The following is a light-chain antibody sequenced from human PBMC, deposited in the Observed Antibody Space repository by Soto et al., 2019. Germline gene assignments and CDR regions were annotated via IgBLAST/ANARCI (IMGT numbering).Light chain of an antibody. CDR3: SSYTTSGTVL. J-gene: IGLJ2*01. V-gene: IGLV2-14*03. CDR1: SSDVGAYNF. CDR2: DVN. Sequence: QSALTQPASVSGSPGQSITISCTGTSSDVGAYNFFSWYQQHPGKAPKLLIYDVNDRPSGVSNRFSGSKSGNTASLTISGLQAEDEADYYCSSYTTSGTVLFGGGTQLTVL.